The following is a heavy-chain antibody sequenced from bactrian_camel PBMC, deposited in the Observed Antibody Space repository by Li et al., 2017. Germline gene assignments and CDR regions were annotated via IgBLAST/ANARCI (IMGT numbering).Heavy chain of an antibody. CDR1: YSISRYC. J-gene: IGHJ6*01. V-gene: IGHV3S53*01. CDR3: AAGGWRLCASTSFRS. D-gene: IGHD3*01. CDR2: VASDGFT. Sequence: HVQLVESGGGLVQAGGSLRLSCRYSISRYCLGWFRRVPGKEREGVAVVASDGFTMYVDSVEGRGTISQDNAKYMVYLQVDSLKAEDTAMYYCAAGGWRLCASTSFRSWGQGTQVTVS.